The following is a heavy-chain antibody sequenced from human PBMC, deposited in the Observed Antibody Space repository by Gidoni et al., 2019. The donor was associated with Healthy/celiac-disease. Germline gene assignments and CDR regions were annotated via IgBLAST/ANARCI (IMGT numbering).Heavy chain of an antibody. V-gene: IGHV4-39*01. J-gene: IGHJ6*03. D-gene: IGHD5-18*01. CDR1: GGSISSSSYY. Sequence: LQLQESGPGLVKPSETLSLTCTVSGGSISSSSYYWGWIRQPPGKGLEWIGSIYYSVSTYYNPSLKRRVPISVDTSKNQFSLKLSSVTAADTAVYYCASQLRGVDTATDYYYMDVWGKGTTVTVSS. CDR2: IYYSVST. CDR3: ASQLRGVDTATDYYYMDV.